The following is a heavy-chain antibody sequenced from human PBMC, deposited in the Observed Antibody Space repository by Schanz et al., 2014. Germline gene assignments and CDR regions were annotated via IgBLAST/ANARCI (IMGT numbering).Heavy chain of an antibody. Sequence: VQLLQFGGGVVQPGRSLRLSCAASGFTLSSYAMHWVRQAPGKGLEWVSSISSSSSYIYYADSVKGRFTISRDNAKNSLYLQMNSLRAEDTAVYYCAREEGWGIAAAGPKHYYYGMDVWGQGTTVTVSS. CDR1: GFTLSSYA. CDR2: ISSSSSYI. J-gene: IGHJ6*02. D-gene: IGHD6-13*01. CDR3: AREEGWGIAAAGPKHYYYGMDV. V-gene: IGHV3-21*01.